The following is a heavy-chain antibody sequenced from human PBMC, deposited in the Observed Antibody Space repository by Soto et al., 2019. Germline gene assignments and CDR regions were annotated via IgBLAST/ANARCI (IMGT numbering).Heavy chain of an antibody. V-gene: IGHV1-69*13. CDR3: ARAPVRTWYFDL. J-gene: IGHJ2*01. CDR2: IIPIFGTA. Sequence: SVEVSCRASGGTFSSYAISWVRQAPGQGLEWMGGIIPIFGTANYAQKFQGRVTITADESTSTAYMELSSLRSEDTAVYYCARAPVRTWYFDLWGRGTLVTVSS. CDR1: GGTFSSYA.